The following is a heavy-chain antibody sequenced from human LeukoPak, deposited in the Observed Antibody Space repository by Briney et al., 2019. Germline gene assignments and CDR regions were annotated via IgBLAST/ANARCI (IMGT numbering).Heavy chain of an antibody. CDR3: ARRGGVRGTSHYYGMDV. J-gene: IGHJ6*02. CDR2: ISSSLTTSTYR. D-gene: IGHD3-10*01. V-gene: IGHV3-21*01. CDR1: GFTFSSYS. Sequence: GSLRLSCAASGFTFSSYSMNWVRQAPGKGLEWVSSISSSLTTSTYRYYVDSVKGRFTISRDNDKNSLYLQMNSLTAEDTGVYYCARRGGVRGTSHYYGMDVWGRGTTVTVSS.